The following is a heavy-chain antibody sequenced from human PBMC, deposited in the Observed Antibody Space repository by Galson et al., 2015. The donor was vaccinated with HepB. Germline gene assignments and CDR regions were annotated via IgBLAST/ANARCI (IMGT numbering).Heavy chain of an antibody. CDR1: GFTFSNYG. CDR2: ISYDGNNK. D-gene: IGHD1-7*01. V-gene: IGHV3-30*18. CDR3: AKDAEERYSWNYYFDY. J-gene: IGHJ4*02. Sequence: SLRLSCAASGFTFSNYGMHWVRQVPGKGLEWVALISYDGNNKYYADSLKGRFTISRDNSKNTLYLQVNSLRAEDTAVYYCAKDAEERYSWNYYFDYCGQGTLVTVSS.